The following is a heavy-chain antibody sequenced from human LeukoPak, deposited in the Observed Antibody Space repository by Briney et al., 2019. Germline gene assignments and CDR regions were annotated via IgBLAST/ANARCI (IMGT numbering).Heavy chain of an antibody. J-gene: IGHJ3*02. CDR3: ARDPSVVYDAFDI. CDR1: GGSISSSSYY. V-gene: IGHV4-39*02. Sequence: PSETLSLTCTVSGGSISSSSYYWGWIRQPPGKGLEWIGSIYYSGSTYYNPSLKSRVTISVDTSKNQFFLKLSSVTAADTAVYYCARDPSVVYDAFDIWGQGTMVTVSS. D-gene: IGHD2-8*02. CDR2: IYYSGST.